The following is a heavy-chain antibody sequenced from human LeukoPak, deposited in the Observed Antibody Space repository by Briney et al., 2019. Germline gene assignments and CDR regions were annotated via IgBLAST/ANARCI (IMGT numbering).Heavy chain of an antibody. CDR3: ARGSREMATTSYYYYYMDV. V-gene: IGHV3-21*01. CDR1: GFTFSSYS. J-gene: IGHJ6*03. D-gene: IGHD5-24*01. Sequence: PGGSLRLSCAASGFTFSSYSMNWVRQAPGKGLEWVSSISSSSSYIYYADSVKGRFTISRDNAKNSLYLQMNSLRAEDTAVYYCARGSREMATTSYYYYYMDVWGKGTTVTVSS. CDR2: ISSSSSYI.